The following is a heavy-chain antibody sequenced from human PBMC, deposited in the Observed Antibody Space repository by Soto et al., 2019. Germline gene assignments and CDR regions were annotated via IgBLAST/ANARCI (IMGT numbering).Heavy chain of an antibody. CDR3: APHWQHRLDY. CDR2: IFYSGDT. CDR1: GGSISSSSYY. D-gene: IGHD6-13*01. Sequence: QLQLQESGPGLVKPSETLSLTCTVSGGSISSSSYYWAWIRQPPGKGLEWIGTIFYSGDTYYNPSLKSRVSISVDTSKNQFSLKLSSVTAADTALYYCAPHWQHRLDYWGQGTLVTVSS. J-gene: IGHJ4*02. V-gene: IGHV4-39*01.